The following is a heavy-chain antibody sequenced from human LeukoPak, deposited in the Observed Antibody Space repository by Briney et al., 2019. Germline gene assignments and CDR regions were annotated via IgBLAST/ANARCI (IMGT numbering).Heavy chain of an antibody. CDR3: AKTRPLDSSSWSHGDY. CDR1: GFTLSSYA. V-gene: IGHV3-23*01. J-gene: IGHJ4*02. D-gene: IGHD6-13*01. CDR2: ISGSGDST. Sequence: GGSLRLSCAASGFTLSSYAMSWVRQAPGKGLEWVSAISGSGDSTYYGDSVKGRFTISRDNSKNTLYLQMNSLRAEDTAVYYCAKTRPLDSSSWSHGDYWGQGTLVTVSS.